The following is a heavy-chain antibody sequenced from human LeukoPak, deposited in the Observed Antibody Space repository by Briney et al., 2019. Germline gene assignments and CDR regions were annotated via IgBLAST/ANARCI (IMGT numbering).Heavy chain of an antibody. CDR2: IYYSGST. CDR3: ARVVGSITMIVVNRGGFYFDY. V-gene: IGHV4-59*01. J-gene: IGHJ4*02. D-gene: IGHD3-22*01. Sequence: KPSETLSLTCTVSGGSISGYYWSWIRQPPGKGLGWIGYIYYSGSTNYNPSLKSRVTISVDTSKNQFSLKLSSVTAADTAVYYCARVVGSITMIVVNRGGFYFDYWGQGTLVTVSS. CDR1: GGSISGYY.